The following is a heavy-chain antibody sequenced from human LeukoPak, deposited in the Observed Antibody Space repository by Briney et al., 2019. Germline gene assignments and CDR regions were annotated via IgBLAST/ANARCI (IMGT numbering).Heavy chain of an antibody. D-gene: IGHD2-21*02. V-gene: IGHV3-30*02. Sequence: GGSLRLSCAASGFTLSTYGMHWVRQAPGKGLEWVAVIRYDGSNKYYADSVKGRFTISRDNSKNTLYLQMNSLRAEDTAVYYCAKIAAANCGGDCYSGAYYFDYWGQGTLVTVSS. J-gene: IGHJ4*02. CDR3: AKIAAANCGGDCYSGAYYFDY. CDR2: IRYDGSNK. CDR1: GFTLSTYG.